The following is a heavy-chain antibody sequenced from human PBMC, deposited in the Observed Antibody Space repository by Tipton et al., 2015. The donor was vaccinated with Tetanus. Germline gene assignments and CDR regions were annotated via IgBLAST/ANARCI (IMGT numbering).Heavy chain of an antibody. CDR3: ARSESRIAPRIPWGMNI. CDR2: ISHTGTTT. CDR1: GFTFSAYY. Sequence: SLRLSCAASGFTFSAYYMSWIRLAPGKGLERISYISHTGTTTYYSASVMGRFTVSRDNTKNSLYLEINSLRAEDTAVYYCARSESRIAPRIPWGMNIWGQGTTVTVSS. V-gene: IGHV3-11*01. J-gene: IGHJ3*02. D-gene: IGHD6-6*01.